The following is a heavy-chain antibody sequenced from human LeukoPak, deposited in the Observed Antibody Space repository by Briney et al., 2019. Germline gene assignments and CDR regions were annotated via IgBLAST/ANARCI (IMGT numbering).Heavy chain of an antibody. D-gene: IGHD5-24*01. Sequence: GESLKISCAASGFTFSDYYMSWIRQAPGKGLECVSYLSSSGSTIYYEDSGKGRFIISRDNAKNSLYLQMNSLRAEDTAVYYSASMNVEMATIDYWGQGTLVTVSS. CDR3: ASMNVEMATIDY. V-gene: IGHV3-11*04. CDR1: GFTFSDYY. CDR2: LSSSGSTI. J-gene: IGHJ4*02.